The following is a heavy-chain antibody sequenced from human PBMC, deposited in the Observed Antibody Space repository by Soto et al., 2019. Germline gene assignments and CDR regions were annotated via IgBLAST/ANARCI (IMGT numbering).Heavy chain of an antibody. Sequence: KTSETLSLTCTVSGGCISSYYWSWIRQPPGKGLEWIGYIYYSGSTNYNPSLKSRVTISVDTSKNQFSLKLSSVTAADTAVYYCARSNIAVAYFDYWGQGTLVTVSS. CDR2: IYYSGST. CDR3: ARSNIAVAYFDY. J-gene: IGHJ4*02. D-gene: IGHD6-19*01. CDR1: GGCISSYY. V-gene: IGHV4-59*08.